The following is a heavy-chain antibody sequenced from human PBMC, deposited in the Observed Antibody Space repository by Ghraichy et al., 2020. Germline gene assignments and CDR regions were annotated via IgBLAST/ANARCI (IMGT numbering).Heavy chain of an antibody. J-gene: IGHJ4*02. D-gene: IGHD2-15*01. V-gene: IGHV3-21*01. CDR2: ISSSSSYI. Sequence: GESLNISCAASGFTFSSYSMNWVRQAPGKGLEWVSSISSSSSYIYYADSVKGRFTISRDNAKNSLYLQMNSLRAEDTAVYYCARDKVGVVAATLGIDYWGQGTLVTVSS. CDR1: GFTFSSYS. CDR3: ARDKVGVVAATLGIDY.